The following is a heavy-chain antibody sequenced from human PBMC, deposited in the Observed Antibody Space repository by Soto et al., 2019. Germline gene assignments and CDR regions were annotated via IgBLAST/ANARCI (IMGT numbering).Heavy chain of an antibody. Sequence: SVKVSCKASGGTFSSYAISWVRQAPGQGLEWMGGIIPIFGTANYAQKFQGRVTITADESTSTAYMELSSLRSEDTAVYYCVGSSGWYPLVWFDPWGQGTLVTVSS. CDR3: VGSSGWYPLVWFDP. V-gene: IGHV1-69*13. J-gene: IGHJ5*02. CDR1: GGTFSSYA. CDR2: IIPIFGTA. D-gene: IGHD6-19*01.